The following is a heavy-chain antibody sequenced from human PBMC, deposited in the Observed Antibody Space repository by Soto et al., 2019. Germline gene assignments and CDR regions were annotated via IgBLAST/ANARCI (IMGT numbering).Heavy chain of an antibody. Sequence: QVQLQESGPGLVKPSQTLSLTCTVSGGSITSGGYYWSWIRQHPGKGLEWIGYIYYSGFSYYNPSLKSRVTTAVDTSKNQFSRKLSSVTAAHTAVYYCARSVVPWGHGTLVTVSS. CDR2: IYYSGFS. J-gene: IGHJ5*02. V-gene: IGHV4-31*03. CDR3: ARSVVP. CDR1: GGSITSGGYY. D-gene: IGHD2-21*01.